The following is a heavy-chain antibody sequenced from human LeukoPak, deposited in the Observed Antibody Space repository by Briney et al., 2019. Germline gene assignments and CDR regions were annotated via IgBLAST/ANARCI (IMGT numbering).Heavy chain of an antibody. CDR3: ARGHSITMVRGTPVDY. D-gene: IGHD3-10*01. CDR2: ISAYNGNT. J-gene: IGHJ4*02. V-gene: IGHV1-18*01. Sequence: ASVKVSCKASGYTFTSYGISWVRQAPGQGLEWMGWISAYNGNTNYAQKLQGRVTMTTDTSTSTAYMELRSLRSGDTAVYYCARGHSITMVRGTPVDYWGQGTLVTVSS. CDR1: GYTFTSYG.